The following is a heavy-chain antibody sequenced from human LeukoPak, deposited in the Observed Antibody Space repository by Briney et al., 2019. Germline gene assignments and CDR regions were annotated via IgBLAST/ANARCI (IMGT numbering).Heavy chain of an antibody. CDR3: ARRRQEIIGGELILNWFDP. V-gene: IGHV1-69*05. Sequence: SVKVSCKASGGTFSSYAISWVRQAPGQGLEWMGGIIPIFGTANYAQKFQGRVTITTDESTSTAYMELSSLRSEDAAVYYCARRRQEIIGGELILNWFDPWGQGTLVTVSS. D-gene: IGHD1-7*01. CDR1: GGTFSSYA. CDR2: IIPIFGTA. J-gene: IGHJ5*02.